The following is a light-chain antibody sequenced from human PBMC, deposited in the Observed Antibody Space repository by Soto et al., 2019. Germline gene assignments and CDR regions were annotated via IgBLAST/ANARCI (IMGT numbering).Light chain of an antibody. CDR2: KAS. CDR1: QTISSW. J-gene: IGKJ1*01. Sequence: DIQMTQSPSTLSGSVGDRFTITCRASQTISSWLAWYQQKPGKAPKLLIYKASTLKSGVPSRFSGSGSGTEFTLTIISLQPDDFATYYCQQYNSYSSWTFGQGTKVDIK. V-gene: IGKV1-5*03. CDR3: QQYNSYSSWT.